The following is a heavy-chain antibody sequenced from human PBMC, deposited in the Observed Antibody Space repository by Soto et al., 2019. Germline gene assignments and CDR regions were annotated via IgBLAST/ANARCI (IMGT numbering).Heavy chain of an antibody. J-gene: IGHJ4*02. CDR1: GFTFSNYV. V-gene: IGHV3-23*01. Sequence: GGSLRLSCAASGFTFSNYVMSWVRQAPGKGLEWVSSISGSGDNTYYADSVKGRFTISRDNSKNTLFLQMNSLRAEDTAVYYCAKLPFVVALGFDYWGQGTLVTVSS. D-gene: IGHD2-21*01. CDR2: ISGSGDNT. CDR3: AKLPFVVALGFDY.